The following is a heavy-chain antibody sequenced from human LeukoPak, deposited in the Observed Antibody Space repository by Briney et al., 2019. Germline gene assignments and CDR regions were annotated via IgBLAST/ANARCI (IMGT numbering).Heavy chain of an antibody. CDR3: ARDGVTTFVYYYYYGMDV. D-gene: IGHD4-11*01. CDR2: ISSSSSYI. V-gene: IGHV3-21*01. Sequence: PGGSLRLSCAASGXTFSSYSMNWVRQAPGKGLEWVSSISSSSSYIYYADSVKGRFTISRDNAKNSLYLQMNSLRAEDTAVYYCARDGVTTFVYYYYYGMDVWGQGTTVTVS. J-gene: IGHJ6*02. CDR1: GXTFSSYS.